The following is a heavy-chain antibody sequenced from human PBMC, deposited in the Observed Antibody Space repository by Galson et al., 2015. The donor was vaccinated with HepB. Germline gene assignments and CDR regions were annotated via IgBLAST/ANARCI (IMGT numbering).Heavy chain of an antibody. J-gene: IGHJ4*02. Sequence: ETLSLTCTVSGGSISSGSYYWGWIRQPPGKGLEWIGSIYYTGSTYYNPSLKSRVTLSIDTSKSQFSLRLSSVTAAATAVYYCASLVGASPGYYWGQGTLVTVSS. CDR3: ASLVGASPGYY. D-gene: IGHD1-26*01. V-gene: IGHV4-39*01. CDR1: GGSISSGSYY. CDR2: IYYTGST.